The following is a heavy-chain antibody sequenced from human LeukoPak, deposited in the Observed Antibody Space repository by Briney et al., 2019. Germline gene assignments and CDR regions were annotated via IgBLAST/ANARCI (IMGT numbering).Heavy chain of an antibody. Sequence: KTSETLSLTCAVYGGSFSGYYWSWIRQPPGKGLEWIGEINHSGSTNYNPSLKSRVTISVDTSKNQFSLKLSSVTAADTAVYYCARDSLYYYGSGSYYKDLYGMDVWGQGTTVTVSS. V-gene: IGHV4-34*01. CDR2: INHSGST. CDR1: GGSFSGYY. D-gene: IGHD3-10*01. CDR3: ARDSLYYYGSGSYYKDLYGMDV. J-gene: IGHJ6*02.